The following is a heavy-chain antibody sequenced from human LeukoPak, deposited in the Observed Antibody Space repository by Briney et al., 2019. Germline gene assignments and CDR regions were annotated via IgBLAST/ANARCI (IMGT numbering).Heavy chain of an antibody. J-gene: IGHJ4*02. Sequence: GASVKVSCKASGYTFTSYYMYWVRQAPGQGPEWMGMINPSGGSTTYAQKFQGRVTMTRGTSTSTVYMELSSLRSEDTAVYYCARDVGSSSWYFDYWGQGTLVTVSS. CDR2: INPSGGST. CDR3: ARDVGSSSWYFDY. V-gene: IGHV1-46*01. CDR1: GYTFTSYY. D-gene: IGHD6-13*01.